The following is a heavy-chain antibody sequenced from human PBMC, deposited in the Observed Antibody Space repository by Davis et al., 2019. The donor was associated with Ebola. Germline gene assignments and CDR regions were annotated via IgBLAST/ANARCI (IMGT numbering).Heavy chain of an antibody. CDR2: INPSDGFT. D-gene: IGHD5-12*01. Sequence: ASVKVSCKASGYTFTSYYMHWVRQAPGQGLEWMGIINPSDGFTSYAQKFQGRVTITRDTSASTAYMELSSLRSEDTAVYYCARVPRGYSGYDWGGFDYWGQGTLVTVSS. J-gene: IGHJ4*02. CDR1: GYTFTSYY. V-gene: IGHV1-46*01. CDR3: ARVPRGYSGYDWGGFDY.